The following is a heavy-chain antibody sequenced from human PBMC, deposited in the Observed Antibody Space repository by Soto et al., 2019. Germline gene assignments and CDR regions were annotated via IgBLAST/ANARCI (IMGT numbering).Heavy chain of an antibody. CDR2: INHSGST. D-gene: IGHD3-10*01. J-gene: IGHJ4*02. CDR3: ARARYGSGSYVVY. V-gene: IGHV4-34*01. Sequence: SETLSLTCAVYGGSFSGYYWSWIRQPPGKGLEWIGEINHSGSTNYNPSLKSRVTISVDTSKNQFSLKLSSVTAADTAVYYCARARYGSGSYVVYWGQGTLVTVSS. CDR1: GGSFSGYY.